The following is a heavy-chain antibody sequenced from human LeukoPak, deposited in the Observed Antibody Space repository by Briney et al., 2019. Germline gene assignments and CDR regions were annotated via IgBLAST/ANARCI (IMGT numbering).Heavy chain of an antibody. CDR3: ARVRQLGDFDY. J-gene: IGHJ4*02. D-gene: IGHD6-13*01. CDR2: IDHSGST. V-gene: IGHV4-34*01. CDR1: GGSFSDYY. Sequence: SETLSLTCAVFGGSFSDYYWNWIRQPPGKGLEWIREIDHSGSTNYNPSLKSRVTISVDTSKNQFSLKLNSVTAADTAVYYCARVRQLGDFDYWGQGTLVTVSS.